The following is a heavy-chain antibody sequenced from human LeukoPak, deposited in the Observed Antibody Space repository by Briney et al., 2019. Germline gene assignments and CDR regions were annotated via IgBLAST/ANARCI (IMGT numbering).Heavy chain of an antibody. Sequence: GGTLRLSCAASGFTFSSYGMSWVRQAPGKGLEWVSAISGSGGSTYYADSVKGRFTISRDNSKNTLYLQMNSLRAEDTALYYCARAGRLRRPGAFDIWGQGTMVTVSS. CDR1: GFTFSSYG. D-gene: IGHD4-17*01. V-gene: IGHV3-23*01. CDR3: ARAGRLRRPGAFDI. CDR2: ISGSGGST. J-gene: IGHJ3*02.